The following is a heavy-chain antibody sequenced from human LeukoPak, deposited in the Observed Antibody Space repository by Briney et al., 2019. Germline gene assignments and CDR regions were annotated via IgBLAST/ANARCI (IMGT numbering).Heavy chain of an antibody. CDR3: ARHSLSSGWYLDY. D-gene: IGHD6-19*01. CDR1: GYSFTSYW. CDR2: IYPGDSDT. J-gene: IGHJ4*02. V-gene: IGHV5-51*01. Sequence: GEPLKISCKGSGYSFTSYWIGWVRQMPGKGLEWMGIIYPGDSDTRYSPSFQGQVTTSADKSISTAYLQWSSLKASDTAMYYCARHSLSSGWYLDYWGQGTLVTVSS.